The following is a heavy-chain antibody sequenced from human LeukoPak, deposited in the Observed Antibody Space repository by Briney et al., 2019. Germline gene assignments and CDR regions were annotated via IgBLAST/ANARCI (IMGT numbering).Heavy chain of an antibody. CDR1: GITFSRYW. Sequence: GGSLRLSCADSGITFSRYWMSWVRQAPGEGLEWVANIKQDGGEKYYVDSVRGRFTISRDNAKNSLYLQMNSLRVEDTAVYYCARDGRPLDYWGQGTLVTVSS. CDR3: ARDGRPLDY. CDR2: IKQDGGEK. J-gene: IGHJ4*02. V-gene: IGHV3-7*03.